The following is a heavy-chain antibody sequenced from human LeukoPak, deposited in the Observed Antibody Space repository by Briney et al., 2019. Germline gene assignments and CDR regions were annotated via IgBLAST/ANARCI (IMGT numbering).Heavy chain of an antibody. V-gene: IGHV3-30-3*01. D-gene: IGHD5-18*01. Sequence: GGSLRHSCAPSGFTFSSYAMHWVRQAPGNGREWVAVISYDGSNKYYADSVKGRFTISRDNSKNTLYLHMNSLRAEDKAVYYCARGGYSYGSVKDFDYWGQGTLVTVSS. CDR1: GFTFSSYA. CDR2: ISYDGSNK. CDR3: ARGGYSYGSVKDFDY. J-gene: IGHJ4*02.